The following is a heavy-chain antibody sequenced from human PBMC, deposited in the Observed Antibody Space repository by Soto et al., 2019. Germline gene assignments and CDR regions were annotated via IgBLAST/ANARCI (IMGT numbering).Heavy chain of an antibody. J-gene: IGHJ4*02. V-gene: IGHV3-23*01. CDR1: GLTFSSYA. D-gene: IGHD4-17*01. CDR2: ISGSGGST. CDR3: AKINGDYDFDY. Sequence: GGSLILSCASSGLTFSSYAMSWVRPAPGKGLEWVSAISGSGGSTYYADSVKGRFTISRDNSKNTLYLQMNSLRAEDTAVYYCAKINGDYDFDYWGQGTLVTVSS.